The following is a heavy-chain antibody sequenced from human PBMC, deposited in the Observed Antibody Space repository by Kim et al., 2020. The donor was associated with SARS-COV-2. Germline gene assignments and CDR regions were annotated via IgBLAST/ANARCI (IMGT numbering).Heavy chain of an antibody. D-gene: IGHD6-6*01. V-gene: IGHV4-39*01. CDR3: ARLEVARPDY. J-gene: IGHJ4*02. Sequence: SETLSLTCTVSGGSISSGCYYWGWIRQPPGKGLEWIGSIYYSGTTYYNPSLKSRVTISLDTSKNQFSLKLSSVTAADTAVYYCARLEVARPDYWGQGTLVTVSS. CDR1: GGSISSGCYY. CDR2: IYYSGTT.